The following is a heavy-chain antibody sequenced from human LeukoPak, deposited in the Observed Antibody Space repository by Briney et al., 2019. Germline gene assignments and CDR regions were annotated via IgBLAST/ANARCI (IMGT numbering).Heavy chain of an antibody. CDR1: GGSFSGYY. J-gene: IGHJ5*02. CDR3: ARGYSSSPINWFDP. Sequence: SETLSLTCAVYGGSFSGYYWSWIRQPPGKGLEWIGEINHSGSTNYDPSLKSRVTISVDTSKNQFSLKLSSVTAADTAVYYCARGYSSSPINWFDPWGQGTLVTVSS. CDR2: INHSGST. D-gene: IGHD6-6*01. V-gene: IGHV4-34*01.